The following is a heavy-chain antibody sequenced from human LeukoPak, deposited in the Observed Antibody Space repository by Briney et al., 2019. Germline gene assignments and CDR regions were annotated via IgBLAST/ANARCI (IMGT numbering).Heavy chain of an antibody. V-gene: IGHV5-51*01. CDR2: IYPGDSDT. CDR1: GYSFTSYW. J-gene: IGHJ4*02. CDR3: ARRREEGQAQYYYDSSGYYGGLVDY. D-gene: IGHD3-22*01. Sequence: GESLEISCKGSGYSFTSYWIGWVRQMPGKGLEWMGIIYPGDSDTRYSPSFQGQATISADKSISTAYLQWSSLKASDTAMYYCARRREEGQAQYYYDSSGYYGGLVDYWGQGTLVTVSS.